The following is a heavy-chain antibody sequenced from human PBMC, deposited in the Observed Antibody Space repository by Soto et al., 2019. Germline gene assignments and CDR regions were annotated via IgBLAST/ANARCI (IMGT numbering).Heavy chain of an antibody. CDR1: GFTFTRSA. CDR2: IVIGSGDT. J-gene: IGHJ6*02. D-gene: IGHD5-18*01. V-gene: IGHV1-58*01. CDR3: TAGGILLWSPNYYYHGMDV. Sequence: SVKVSFKASGFTFTRSAVQWLRQARGQRLEWIGWIVIGSGDTKYAQNFQERVTITRDTSTNTAYMELRSLRSEDTAVYHCTAGGILLWSPNYYYHGMDVWGQGTTVTVSS.